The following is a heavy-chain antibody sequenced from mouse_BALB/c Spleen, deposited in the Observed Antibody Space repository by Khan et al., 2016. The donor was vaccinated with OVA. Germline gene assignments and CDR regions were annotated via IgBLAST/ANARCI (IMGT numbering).Heavy chain of an antibody. V-gene: IGHV1S41*01. Sequence: DLVKPGASVKLSCKASGYTFTSYWINWIKQRPGQGLEWIGRIAPGSGSDYYNDMFKGKATLTIDTSSSTAYIQVRSRSSEDSAVYFCARSNYYGSGLYAMDYWGQGTSVTVSS. CDR1: GYTFTSYW. J-gene: IGHJ4*01. D-gene: IGHD1-1*01. CDR2: IAPGSGSD. CDR3: ARSNYYGSGLYAMDY.